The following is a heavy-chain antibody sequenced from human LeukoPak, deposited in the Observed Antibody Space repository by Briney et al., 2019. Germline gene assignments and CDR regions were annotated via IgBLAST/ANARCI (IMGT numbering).Heavy chain of an antibody. CDR2: ISGSGGST. V-gene: IGHV3-23*01. CDR3: AKEARLDIYSYGPPFDY. J-gene: IGHJ4*02. CDR1: GFTFSSYA. D-gene: IGHD5-18*01. Sequence: GGSLRLSCAASGFTFSSYAMSWVRQAPGKGLEWVSAISGSGGSTYYADSVKGRFTISRDNSKNTLYLQMNSLRAEDTAVYYCAKEARLDIYSYGPPFDYWGQGTLVTVSS.